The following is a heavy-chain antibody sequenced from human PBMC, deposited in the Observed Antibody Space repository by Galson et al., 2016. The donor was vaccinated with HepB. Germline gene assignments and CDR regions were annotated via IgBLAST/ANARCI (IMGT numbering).Heavy chain of an antibody. J-gene: IGHJ3*02. V-gene: IGHV4-30-2*06. CDR3: ARGGGYCTSTSRYGVPFDI. Sequence: TLSLTCNVSGGSITSDNYSWSWIRQSPGKGLEWIGYIYHSGSTYFNPSFKSRVTISVDRSKNQLSLKLTSVTAADTAVYYCARGGGYCTSTSRYGVPFDIWGQGTMVTVSS. CDR2: IYHSGST. CDR1: GGSITSDNYS. D-gene: IGHD2-2*01.